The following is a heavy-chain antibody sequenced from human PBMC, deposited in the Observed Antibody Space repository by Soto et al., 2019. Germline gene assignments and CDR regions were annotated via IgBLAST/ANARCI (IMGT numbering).Heavy chain of an antibody. CDR2: IGGSNTDR. Sequence: DVQLLQSGGGLVQPGGSLTLSCAASRFIFSDYAMNWVRQAPGKGLEWVSSIGGSNTDRYYADSVKGRFIISRDNSKKKMYLQMNGRRDDDAAVYSWAKDAVSYKGKGAGFASWGRGTLVTVPS. D-gene: IGHD3-10*01. V-gene: IGHV3-23*01. CDR3: AKDAVSYKGKGAGFAS. CDR1: RFIFSDYA. J-gene: IGHJ5*01.